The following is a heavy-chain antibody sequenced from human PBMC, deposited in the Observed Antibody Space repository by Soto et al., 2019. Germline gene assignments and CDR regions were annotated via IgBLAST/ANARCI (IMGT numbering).Heavy chain of an antibody. J-gene: IGHJ4*02. Sequence: QVQLVQSGAEVKKPGASVKVSCKASGYTFTTYYIHWVRQAPGQGLEWMGIINPSGGTTSYVHKFQGRVTMTRDTSTSTVYMELSSLRSGDTAVYYCARGYFDSWGQGTLVTVSS. V-gene: IGHV1-46*01. CDR1: GYTFTTYY. CDR3: ARGYFDS. CDR2: INPSGGTT.